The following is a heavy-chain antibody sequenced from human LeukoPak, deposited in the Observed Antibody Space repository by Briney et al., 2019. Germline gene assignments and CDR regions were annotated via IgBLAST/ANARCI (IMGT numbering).Heavy chain of an antibody. Sequence: SETLSLTCTVSGGSISSSSYYWGWIRQPPGKGLEWIGSIYYSGSTYYNPSLKSRVAISVDTSKNQFSLKLSSVTAADTAVYYCATSLPLGYYFDYWGQGTLVTVSS. D-gene: IGHD3-16*01. J-gene: IGHJ4*02. V-gene: IGHV4-39*01. CDR3: ATSLPLGYYFDY. CDR1: GGSISSSSYY. CDR2: IYYSGST.